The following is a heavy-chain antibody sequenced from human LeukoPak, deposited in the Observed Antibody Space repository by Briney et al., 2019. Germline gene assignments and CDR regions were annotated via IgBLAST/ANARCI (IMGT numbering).Heavy chain of an antibody. CDR2: ISYSGNT. D-gene: IGHD3-10*01. J-gene: IGHJ3*02. Sequence: SQTPSLTCTVSGGSISSGGYYWSWIRQHPGEGLEWIGYISYSGNTYYNPSLKSRVTISVDTSKSQFSLKLSSVTAADTAVYYCARGYGSRNPDAFDIWGQGTMVTVSS. CDR1: GGSISSGGYY. V-gene: IGHV4-31*03. CDR3: ARGYGSRNPDAFDI.